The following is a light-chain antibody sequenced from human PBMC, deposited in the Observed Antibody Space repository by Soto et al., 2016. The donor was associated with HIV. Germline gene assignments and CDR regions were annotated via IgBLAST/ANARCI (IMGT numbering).Light chain of an antibody. CDR3: QVYDTTSDHQVV. V-gene: IGLV3-21*03. CDR1: DIGSKS. Sequence: SYELPQPPSVSVAPGKTARITCGGNDIGSKSVHWYQQKPGQAPVLVVYDDDDRPSGIPERFSGSSSGNTATLTISRVEIGDEADYYCQVYDTTSDHQVVFGVGTKLSVL. J-gene: IGLJ2*01. CDR2: DDD.